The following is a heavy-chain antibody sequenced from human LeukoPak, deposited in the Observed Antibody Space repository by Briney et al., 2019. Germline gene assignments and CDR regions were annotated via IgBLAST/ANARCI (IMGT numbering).Heavy chain of an antibody. J-gene: IGHJ4*02. Sequence: GGSLRLSCAASGFTFSSYGIHWVRQAPGKGLEWVAFIRYDGTNKYYADSVKGRFTMSRDNSKNTLYLQMNSLRAEDTAVYYCARPTVPSGSYYGYWGQGTLVTVSS. CDR2: IRYDGTNK. CDR1: GFTFSSYG. D-gene: IGHD1-26*01. CDR3: ARPTVPSGSYYGY. V-gene: IGHV3-30*02.